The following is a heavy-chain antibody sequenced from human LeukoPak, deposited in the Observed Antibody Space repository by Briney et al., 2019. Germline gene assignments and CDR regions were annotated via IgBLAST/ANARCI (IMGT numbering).Heavy chain of an antibody. D-gene: IGHD6-19*01. V-gene: IGHV3-7*01. CDR2: ISPDGSAT. CDR3: VRWGMEAGMSE. J-gene: IGHJ4*02. CDR1: GFIFSTYW. Sequence: GGSLRLSCESSGFIFSTYWMAWVRQAPGEGLEWVANISPDGSATYYVDSVKGRFIITRDNAKQSLFLQMNNQRAEETAVYHCVRWGMEAGMSEWGEGTLVTVSS.